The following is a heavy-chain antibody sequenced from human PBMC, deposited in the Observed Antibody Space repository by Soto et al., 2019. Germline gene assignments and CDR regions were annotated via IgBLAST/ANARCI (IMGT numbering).Heavy chain of an antibody. V-gene: IGHV6-1*01. D-gene: IGHD6-6*01. J-gene: IGHJ6*02. CDR3: ARDRAARPDYYYYGMDV. CDR1: GDSVSSNSAA. CDR2: TYYRSKWYN. Sequence: QTLSLTCAISGDSVSSNSAAWNWIRQSPSRGLEWLGRTYYRSKWYNDYAVSVKSRITINPDTSKNQFSLQLNSVTPEDTAVYYCARDRAARPDYYYYGMDVWGQGTTVTVSS.